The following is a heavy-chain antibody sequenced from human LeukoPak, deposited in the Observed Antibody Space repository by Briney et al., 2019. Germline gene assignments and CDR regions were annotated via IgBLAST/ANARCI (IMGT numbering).Heavy chain of an antibody. D-gene: IGHD4-17*01. V-gene: IGHV3-53*01. CDR1: GFTVYYDY. J-gene: IGHJ6*03. CDR3: ARVLTTEILEYFYMDV. CDR2: IYRGGNT. Sequence: GGSLRLSCAASGFTVYYDYTSWVRQAPGKGLDWVSVIYRGGNTYYADSVKGRFTISRDRSKNTLYLQMNSLRVEDTGVYYCARVLTTEILEYFYMDVWGVGATVTVSS.